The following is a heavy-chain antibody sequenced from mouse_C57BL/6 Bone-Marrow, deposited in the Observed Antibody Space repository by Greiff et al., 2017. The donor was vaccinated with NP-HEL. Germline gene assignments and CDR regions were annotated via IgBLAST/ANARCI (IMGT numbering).Heavy chain of an antibody. CDR3: TTQLTLNYFDY. J-gene: IGHJ2*01. CDR2: IDPENGDT. D-gene: IGHD3-3*01. CDR1: GFNIKDDY. Sequence: EVQLQQSGAELVRPGASVKLSCTASGFNIKDDYMHWVKQRPEQGLEWIGWIDPENGDTEYASKFQGKATITADTSSNTAYLQLSSLTSEDTAVYYCTTQLTLNYFDYWGQGTTLTVSS. V-gene: IGHV14-4*01.